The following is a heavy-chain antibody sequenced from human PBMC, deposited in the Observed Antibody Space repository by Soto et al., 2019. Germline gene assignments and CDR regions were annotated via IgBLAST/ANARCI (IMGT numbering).Heavy chain of an antibody. CDR3: ARDRRYYDSSGYTYNWFDP. Sequence: SETLFLTCAVSGGSISSSNWWSWVRQPPGKGLEWIGEIYHSGSTNYNPSLKSRVTISVDKSKNQFSLKLSSVTAADTAVYYCARDRRYYDSSGYTYNWFDPWGQGTLVTVSS. V-gene: IGHV4-4*02. D-gene: IGHD3-22*01. CDR2: IYHSGST. CDR1: GGSISSSNW. J-gene: IGHJ5*02.